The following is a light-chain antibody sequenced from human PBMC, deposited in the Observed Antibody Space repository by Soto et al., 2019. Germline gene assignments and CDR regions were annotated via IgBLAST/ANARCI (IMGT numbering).Light chain of an antibody. CDR3: QSYDRSLSALV. CDR1: SSNIGAGYD. J-gene: IGLJ2*01. V-gene: IGLV1-40*01. Sequence: QSVLTQPPSMSGAPGQRVTISCTGSSSNIGAGYDVHWYQQLPGTAPKLLIHGNTNRPSGVPDRFSGSKSGTSASLAITGLQAEDEANYYCQSYDRSLSALVFGGGTQLTVL. CDR2: GNT.